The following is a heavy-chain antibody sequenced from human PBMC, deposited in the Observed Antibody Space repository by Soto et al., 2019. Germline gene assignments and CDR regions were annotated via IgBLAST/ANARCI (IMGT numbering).Heavy chain of an antibody. CDR2: IYYSGST. Sequence: SESLSLTCAVSGYSISSSNWWGWIRQPPGKGLEWIGYIYYSGSTYYNPSLKSRVTMSVDTSKNQFSLKLSSVTAVDTAVYYCARKNGVLDAFDSWGQGTMVTVSS. V-gene: IGHV4-28*01. CDR3: ARKNGVLDAFDS. J-gene: IGHJ3*02. CDR1: GYSISSSNW. D-gene: IGHD4-17*01.